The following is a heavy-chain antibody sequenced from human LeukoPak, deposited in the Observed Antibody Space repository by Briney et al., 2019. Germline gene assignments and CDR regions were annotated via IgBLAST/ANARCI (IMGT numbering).Heavy chain of an antibody. CDR1: GYTFTSYG. CDR3: ARNPEELLGHFYFDY. V-gene: IGHV1-18*01. D-gene: IGHD1-26*01. J-gene: IGHJ4*02. Sequence: ASVKVSCKASGYTFTSYGISWVRQAPGQGLEWMGWISAYNGNTNYAQKLQGRVTMTTDTSTSTAYMELRSLRSDDTAVYYCARNPEELLGHFYFDYWGQGTLVTVSS. CDR2: ISAYNGNT.